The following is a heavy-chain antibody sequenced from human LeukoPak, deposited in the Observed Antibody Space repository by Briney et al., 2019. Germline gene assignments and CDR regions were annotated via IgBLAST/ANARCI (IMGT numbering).Heavy chain of an antibody. V-gene: IGHV4-39*01. J-gene: IGHJ4*02. CDR2: IYYSGST. CDR3: ARHDYGDYGGVDY. CDR1: GGSISSSSYY. Sequence: SETLSLTCIVSGGSISSSSYYWGWIRQPPGKGLEWIGSIYYSGSTYYNSSLKSRVTISVDTSENQFSLKLSSVTAADTAVYYCARHDYGDYGGVDYWGQGTLVTVSS. D-gene: IGHD4-17*01.